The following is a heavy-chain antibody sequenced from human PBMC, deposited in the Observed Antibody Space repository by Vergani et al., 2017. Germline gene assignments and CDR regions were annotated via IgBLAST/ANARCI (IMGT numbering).Heavy chain of an antibody. D-gene: IGHD3-9*01. J-gene: IGHJ6*02. Sequence: QVQLQESGPGLVKPLQTLSLTCTVSNDSVSNTFYYWGWIRQTPGKGLEWIGSIYYSGSTYYNPSLESRVTMSVDTSKSQFSLKLSSVTAADTAVYFCARVMYRDEASTGYRLEGMDIWGQGTTVTISS. CDR3: ARVMYRDEASTGYRLEGMDI. CDR1: NDSVSNTFYY. V-gene: IGHV4-39*01. CDR2: IYYSGST.